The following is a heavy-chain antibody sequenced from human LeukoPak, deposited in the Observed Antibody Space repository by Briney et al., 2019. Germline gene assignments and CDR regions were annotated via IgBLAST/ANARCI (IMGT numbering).Heavy chain of an antibody. V-gene: IGHV3-48*04. CDR2: ISSSSSTI. D-gene: IGHD5-24*01. CDR1: GFTFSSYS. Sequence: GGSLGLSCAASGFTFSSYSMNWVRQAPGKGLEWVSYISSSSSTIYYADSVKGRFTISRDNAKNSLYLQMNSLRAEDTAVYYCARGSEVEIEKYYYYGMDVWGQGTTVTVSS. J-gene: IGHJ6*02. CDR3: ARGSEVEIEKYYYYGMDV.